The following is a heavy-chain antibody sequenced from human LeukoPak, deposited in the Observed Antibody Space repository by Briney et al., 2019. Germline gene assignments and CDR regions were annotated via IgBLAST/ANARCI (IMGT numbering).Heavy chain of an antibody. CDR2: FDPEDGET. CDR1: GYTLTELS. CDR3: ATVVDNWNDFDY. J-gene: IGHJ4*02. V-gene: IGHV1-24*01. Sequence: ASVKVSCKVCGYTLTELSMHWVRQAPGKGLEWIGGFDPEDGETIYAQKFQGRVTMTEDTSTDTAYMELSSLRSEDTAVYYCATVVDNWNDFDYWGQGTLVTVSS. D-gene: IGHD1-1*01.